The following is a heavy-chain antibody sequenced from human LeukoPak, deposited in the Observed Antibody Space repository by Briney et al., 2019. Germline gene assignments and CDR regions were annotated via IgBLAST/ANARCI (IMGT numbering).Heavy chain of an antibody. Sequence: PGGSLRLSCAASGFTFSNAWMSWVRQAPGKGLEWVGRIKSKSEGGTTDYAVPVKGRFTISRDDSKNTLYLQMNSLKTEDTAVYYCTTGGILGIDYWGQGTLVTVSS. CDR1: GFTFSNAW. V-gene: IGHV3-15*01. CDR3: TTGGILGIDY. D-gene: IGHD3-3*01. CDR2: IKSKSEGGTT. J-gene: IGHJ4*02.